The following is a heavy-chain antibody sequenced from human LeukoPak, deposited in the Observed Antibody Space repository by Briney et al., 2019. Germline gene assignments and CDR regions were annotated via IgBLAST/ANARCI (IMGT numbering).Heavy chain of an antibody. Sequence: GGSLRLSCAASGFTFSSYSMNWVRQAPGKGLEWVSSISSSSSYIYYADSVKGRFTISRDNAKNSLYLQMNSLRAEDKAVYYCARGPRGSSSITYFDYWGQGTLVTVSS. V-gene: IGHV3-21*01. D-gene: IGHD6-6*01. CDR2: ISSSSSYI. J-gene: IGHJ4*02. CDR3: ARGPRGSSSITYFDY. CDR1: GFTFSSYS.